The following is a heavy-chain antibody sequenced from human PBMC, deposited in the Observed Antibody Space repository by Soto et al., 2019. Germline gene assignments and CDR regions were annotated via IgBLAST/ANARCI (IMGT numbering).Heavy chain of an antibody. Sequence: SETLSLTCTVSGGSISSCGYYWSWTRQHPGKGLEWIGYIYYSGSTYYNPSLKSRVTISVDTSKNQFSLKLSSVTAADTAVYYCARSGYSYGPNPLLYWGQGTLVTVS. CDR3: ARSGYSYGPNPLLY. CDR1: GGSISSCGYY. V-gene: IGHV4-31*03. D-gene: IGHD5-18*01. J-gene: IGHJ4*02. CDR2: IYYSGST.